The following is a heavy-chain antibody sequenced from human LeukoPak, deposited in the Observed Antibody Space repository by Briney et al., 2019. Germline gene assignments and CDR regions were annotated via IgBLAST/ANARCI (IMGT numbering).Heavy chain of an antibody. J-gene: IGHJ4*02. V-gene: IGHV3-30*04. CDR2: ISYDGSNK. CDR1: GFTFSSYA. D-gene: IGHD3-22*01. Sequence: GGSLRLSCAASGFTFSSYAMHWVRQAPGKGLEWVAVISYDGSNKYYADSVKGRFTISRDNSKNTLFLQMNSLRAEDTALYYCAKESFIPYYYDSSGYIDYWGQGTLVTVSS. CDR3: AKESFIPYYYDSSGYIDY.